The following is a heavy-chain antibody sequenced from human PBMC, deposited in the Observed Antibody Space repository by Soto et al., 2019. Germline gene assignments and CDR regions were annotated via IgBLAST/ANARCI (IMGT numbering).Heavy chain of an antibody. D-gene: IGHD3-3*01. Sequence: QVQPGQSGAQVKKPGSSVKVSCKASGYTFTGYYMHWVRQAPGQGLERMGWINPNSGGTNYAQKLQGWFTMTRDTSISRAYMELSRLRSDDTAVYYCARSGAYYDFWGGYYSPEEDYYNGLGVWGQGNTVNGPS. CDR1: GYTFTGYY. J-gene: IGHJ6*02. CDR3: ARSGAYYDFWGGYYSPEEDYYNGLGV. CDR2: INPNSGGT. V-gene: IGHV1-2*04.